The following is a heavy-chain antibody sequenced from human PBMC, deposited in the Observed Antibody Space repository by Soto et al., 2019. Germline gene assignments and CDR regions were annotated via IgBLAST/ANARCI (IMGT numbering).Heavy chain of an antibody. CDR1: GFTFRSSW. CDR2: INGDGSVI. J-gene: IGHJ4*02. V-gene: IGHV3-74*01. Sequence: EVQLVESGGGLVQPGGSLRLSCAASGFTFRSSWMYWVRQTPGKGPVWVSCINGDGSVIYYADSVKGRFTISRDNARDTLYLTMNSLRTAASAVYYCVRDIRWGQGNLVSVSS. CDR3: VRDIR.